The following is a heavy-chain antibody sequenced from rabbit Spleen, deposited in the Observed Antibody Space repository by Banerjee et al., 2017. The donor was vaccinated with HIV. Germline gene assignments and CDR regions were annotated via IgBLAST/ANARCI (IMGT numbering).Heavy chain of an antibody. J-gene: IGHJ4*01. CDR2: IGAGVSYTT. CDR1: GFSFSYSDY. D-gene: IGHD8-1*01. Sequence: QSLEESGGDLVKPGASLTLTCTASGFSFSYSDYMCWVRQPPGKGPEWIACIGAGVSYTTYYAAWAKGRFTISKTSSTTVTLQMTSLTAADTATYFCARDGAGGSYFALWGQGTLVTVS. CDR3: ARDGAGGSYFAL. V-gene: IGHV1S40*01.